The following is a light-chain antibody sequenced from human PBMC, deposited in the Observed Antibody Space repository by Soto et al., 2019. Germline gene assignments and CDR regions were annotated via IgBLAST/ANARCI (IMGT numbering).Light chain of an antibody. J-gene: IGKJ3*01. Sequence: DIQMTQSPSTLSASVGDRVTITCRASQSISRTLAWYQQKSGKAPKLLIYDASSLESGVPSRFRGSGFGTEFTLTIRGLQPDDFATYYCQQYHSYFVTFGPGTTVG. CDR1: QSISRT. CDR2: DAS. V-gene: IGKV1-5*01. CDR3: QQYHSYFVT.